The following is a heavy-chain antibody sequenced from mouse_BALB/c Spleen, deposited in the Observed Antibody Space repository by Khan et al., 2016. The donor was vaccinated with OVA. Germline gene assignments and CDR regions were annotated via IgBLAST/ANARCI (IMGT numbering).Heavy chain of an antibody. CDR1: GYSFTLYY. D-gene: IGHD2-12*01. CDR2: VNPNNGDT. V-gene: IGHV1-26*01. Sequence: EVQLQQSGPDLVKPGASVKISCKASGYSFTLYYMTWVRQSHGKSPEWIGRVNPNNGDTNYNQNFKGKAIFTVDKSSNTAYMELRSLTSEDSAVFYCARGYEFFPYWGQGTLVTVSA. J-gene: IGHJ3*01. CDR3: ARGYEFFPY.